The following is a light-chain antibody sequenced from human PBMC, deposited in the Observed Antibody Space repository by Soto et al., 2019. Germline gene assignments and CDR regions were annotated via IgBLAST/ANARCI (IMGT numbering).Light chain of an antibody. Sequence: DTVLTQSPGTLSLTSWEIATLSCRASQSISGTYLAWYQQKPGQSPRLLIYGASSRATGIPGRFSGSGSGTEFTLTISSLQPDDFATYYCQQYNSYSWTFGQGTKVDIK. CDR3: QQYNSYSWT. V-gene: IGKV3-20*01. CDR1: QSISGTY. CDR2: GAS. J-gene: IGKJ1*01.